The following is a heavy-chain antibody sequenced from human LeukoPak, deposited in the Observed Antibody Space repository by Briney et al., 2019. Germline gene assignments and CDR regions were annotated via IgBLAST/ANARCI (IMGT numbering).Heavy chain of an antibody. J-gene: IGHJ4*02. CDR2: ISYDGSNK. D-gene: IGHD3-10*01. Sequence: PGRSLRLSCAASGFTFSSYGMHWVRQAPGKGLEWVAVISYDGSNKYYADSVKGRFTISRDNSKNTLYLQMNSLRAEDTAVYYCAKEDRMVRGVIDYWGQGTLATVSS. CDR1: GFTFSSYG. V-gene: IGHV3-30*18. CDR3: AKEDRMVRGVIDY.